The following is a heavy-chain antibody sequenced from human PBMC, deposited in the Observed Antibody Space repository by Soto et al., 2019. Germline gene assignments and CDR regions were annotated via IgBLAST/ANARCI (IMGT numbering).Heavy chain of an antibody. D-gene: IGHD3-22*01. Sequence: GGSLRLSCAASGLNFSILAMSWVRRAPGKGLEWVSTTGYSRLTTYYADSVKGRFTVSRDNSKNTLYLQMNSLRAEDTAVYYCARAGNYYDSSRAFDIWGQGTMVTVSS. CDR2: TGYSRLTT. CDR3: ARAGNYYDSSRAFDI. J-gene: IGHJ3*02. V-gene: IGHV3-23*01. CDR1: GLNFSILA.